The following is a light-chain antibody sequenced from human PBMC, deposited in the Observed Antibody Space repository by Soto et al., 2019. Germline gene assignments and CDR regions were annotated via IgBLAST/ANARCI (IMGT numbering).Light chain of an antibody. CDR1: SSNMGSIT. Sequence: QSALTQAPSASGTPGQRVTISCSRGSSNMGSITVNWYQVLPGTAPKLLIHSNDQRPSGVPDRFSGSKSGTSAALAISGLQSEDEADYFCATWDVSLSGWVFGGGTKLTVL. CDR2: SND. V-gene: IGLV1-44*01. J-gene: IGLJ3*02. CDR3: ATWDVSLSGWV.